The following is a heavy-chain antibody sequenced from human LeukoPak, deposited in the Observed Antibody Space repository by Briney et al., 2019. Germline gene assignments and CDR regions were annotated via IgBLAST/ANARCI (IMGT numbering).Heavy chain of an antibody. CDR2: ISSSSSYI. J-gene: IGHJ4*02. CDR1: GLTFSLYS. Sequence: SGGSLRLSCAASGLTFSLYSMNWVRQAPGKGLEWVSSISSSSSYIYYADSVRGRFTISRDNAKNSLYLQMNSLRAEDTAVYYCAREWGHGSNFDYWGQGTLVTVSS. CDR3: AREWGHGSNFDY. D-gene: IGHD1-26*01. V-gene: IGHV3-21*01.